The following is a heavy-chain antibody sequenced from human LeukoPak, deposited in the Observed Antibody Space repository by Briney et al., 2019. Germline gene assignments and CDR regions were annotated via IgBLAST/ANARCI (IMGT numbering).Heavy chain of an antibody. CDR1: GGSISSYC. D-gene: IGHD3-16*01. Sequence: SETLSLTCTVSGGSISSYCWSWIRQPPGKGLEWIGYIYYSGSTNYNPSLKSRVTISVDTSKNQFSLKLSSVTAADTAVYYCARETSQKGAHYMDVWGKGTTVTISS. CDR3: ARETSQKGAHYMDV. CDR2: IYYSGST. J-gene: IGHJ6*03. V-gene: IGHV4-59*01.